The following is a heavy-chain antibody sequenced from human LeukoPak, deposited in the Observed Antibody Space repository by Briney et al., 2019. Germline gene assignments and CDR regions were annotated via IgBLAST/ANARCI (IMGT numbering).Heavy chain of an antibody. V-gene: IGHV1-8*03. CDR2: MNPNSGNT. J-gene: IGHJ4*02. CDR3: ARAPHRYYYDSSWEPDY. D-gene: IGHD3-22*01. CDR1: GYTFTSYD. Sequence: GASVKVSCKASGYTFTSYDINWVRQATGQGLEWMGWMNPNSGNTGYAQKFQGRVTITRNTSISTAYMELSSLRSEDTAVYYCARAPHRYYYDSSWEPDYWGQGTLVTVSS.